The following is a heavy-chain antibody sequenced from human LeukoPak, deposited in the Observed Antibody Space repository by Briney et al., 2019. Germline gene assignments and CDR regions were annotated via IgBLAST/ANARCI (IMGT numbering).Heavy chain of an antibody. CDR2: ISNDGSNK. Sequence: GGSLRLSCAASGFTFSVYAIHWVRQAPGKGLEWVAVISNDGSNKYYADSVKGRFTISRDNSKNPLYLQVNSLRPEDTAVYYCARDRGGYSAFDMWGQGTMVTVSS. V-gene: IGHV3-30-3*01. CDR1: GFTFSVYA. D-gene: IGHD3-22*01. CDR3: ARDRGGYSAFDM. J-gene: IGHJ3*02.